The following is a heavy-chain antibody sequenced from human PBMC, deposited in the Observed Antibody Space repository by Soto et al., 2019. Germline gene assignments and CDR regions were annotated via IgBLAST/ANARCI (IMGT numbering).Heavy chain of an antibody. CDR2: ISYDGSNK. CDR3: ARDTNYYGSGSYYYILPYYYYGMDV. V-gene: IGHV3-30-3*01. D-gene: IGHD3-10*01. J-gene: IGHJ6*02. CDR1: GFTFSSYA. Sequence: GGSLRVSCAASGFTFSSYARHWVRQAPGKGLEWVAVISYDGSNKYYADSVKGRFTISRDNSKNTLYLQMNSLRAEDTAVYYCARDTNYYGSGSYYYILPYYYYGMDVWGQGTTVTVSS.